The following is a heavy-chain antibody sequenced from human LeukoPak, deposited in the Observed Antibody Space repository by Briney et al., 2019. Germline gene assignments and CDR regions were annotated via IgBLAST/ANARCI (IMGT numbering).Heavy chain of an antibody. J-gene: IGHJ6*03. Sequence: SLRLSCPASGFTFSSYAMHWVRQPPGKGREWEAVISYDGSNKYYADSVKGRFTISRDNFKNTLYLQMNSLTAEDTAVYYCARDRYYYDSSGRGYMDVWGKGTTVTVSS. D-gene: IGHD3-22*01. CDR1: GFTFSSYA. CDR2: ISYDGSNK. V-gene: IGHV3-30*01. CDR3: ARDRYYYDSSGRGYMDV.